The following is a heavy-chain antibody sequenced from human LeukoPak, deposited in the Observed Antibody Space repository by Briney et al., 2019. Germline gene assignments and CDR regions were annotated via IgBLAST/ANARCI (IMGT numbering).Heavy chain of an antibody. V-gene: IGHV3-33*01. CDR2: IWYDGSNK. Sequence: PGRSLRLSCAASGFTFSNHGMHWVRQAPGKGPEWVALIWYDGSNKYYGDSVKGRFTISRDNAENTLYLQMNSLRAEDTAVYYCARGGYGAYYFDLWGRGTLVTVSS. CDR1: GFTFSNHG. D-gene: IGHD4-17*01. CDR3: ARGGYGAYYFDL. J-gene: IGHJ2*01.